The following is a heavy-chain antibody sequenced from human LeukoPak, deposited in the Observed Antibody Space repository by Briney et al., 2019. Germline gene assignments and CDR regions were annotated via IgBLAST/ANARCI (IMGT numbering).Heavy chain of an antibody. Sequence: GGSLRLSCAASGFSFSSYAMTWARQTPVKGLEWVSAISGDGTRTYYADSVKGWFTISRDNSKNTLYLEMSSLRVEDTAIYYCAKWPEGAMDYFDYWGQGTLVTVSS. J-gene: IGHJ4*02. CDR1: GFSFSSYA. D-gene: IGHD3-16*01. V-gene: IGHV3-23*01. CDR2: ISGDGTRT. CDR3: AKWPEGAMDYFDY.